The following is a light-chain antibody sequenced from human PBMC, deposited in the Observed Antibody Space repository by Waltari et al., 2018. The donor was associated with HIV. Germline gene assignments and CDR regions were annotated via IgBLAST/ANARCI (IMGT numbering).Light chain of an antibody. Sequence: QSVLTQPPSASGTPGRRVTISCSGSYSNIGSDIVYLYQHRPGTAPNLLIYKNLQRPCGVPDGCSGSKSGASAYRAISGLRSEEEADYYCTGWDASLSEYVFGPGTRVTV. CDR2: KNL. CDR3: TGWDASLSEYV. V-gene: IGLV1-47*01. J-gene: IGLJ1*01. CDR1: YSNIGSDI.